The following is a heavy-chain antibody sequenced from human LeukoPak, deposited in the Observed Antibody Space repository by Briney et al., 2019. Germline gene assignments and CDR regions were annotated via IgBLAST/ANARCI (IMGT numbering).Heavy chain of an antibody. V-gene: IGHV3-23*01. CDR2: ISGSGGST. CDR1: GFNVTNNY. Sequence: GGSLRLSCAASGFNVTNNYMSWVRQAPGKGLEWVSAISGSGGSTYYADSVKGRFTISRDNSKNTLYLQMNSLRAEDTAVYYCAKGGEWEQTDYWGQGTLVTVSS. J-gene: IGHJ4*02. D-gene: IGHD1-26*01. CDR3: AKGGEWEQTDY.